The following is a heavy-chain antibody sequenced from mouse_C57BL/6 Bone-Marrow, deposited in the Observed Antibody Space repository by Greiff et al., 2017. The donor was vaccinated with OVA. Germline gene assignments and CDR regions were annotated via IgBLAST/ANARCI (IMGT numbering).Heavy chain of an antibody. D-gene: IGHD4-1*01. V-gene: IGHV3-6*01. CDR3: ESLGRYAMDY. J-gene: IGHJ4*01. Sequence: EVQVVESGPGLVKPSQSLSLTCSVTGYSITSGYYWNWIRQFPGNKLEWMGYISYDGSNNYNPSLKNRISITRDTSKNQFFLKLNSVATEDTATYYCESLGRYAMDYWGQGTSVTVSS. CDR1: GYSITSGYY. CDR2: ISYDGSN.